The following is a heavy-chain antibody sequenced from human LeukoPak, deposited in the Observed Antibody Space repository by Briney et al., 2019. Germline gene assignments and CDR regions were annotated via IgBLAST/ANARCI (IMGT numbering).Heavy chain of an antibody. Sequence: GGSLRLSCAASGFTFSGYAMSWVRQAPGKGLEWVSVISGSGGTTYYAGSVKGRFTISRDNSKDTLYLQMNSLRAEDTAVYYCAKTPNSGNYYASFDYWGQGTLVTVSS. J-gene: IGHJ4*02. CDR1: GFTFSGYA. CDR2: ISGSGGTT. CDR3: AKTPNSGNYYASFDY. D-gene: IGHD1-26*01. V-gene: IGHV3-23*01.